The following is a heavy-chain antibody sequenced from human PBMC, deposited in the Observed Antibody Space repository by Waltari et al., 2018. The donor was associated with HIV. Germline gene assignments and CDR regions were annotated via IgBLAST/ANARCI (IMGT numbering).Heavy chain of an antibody. CDR1: GFIFDDYA. D-gene: IGHD6-6*01. CDR2: ISWNSGSI. Sequence: EVQLVESGGGLVQPGRSLRLSCAASGFIFDDYAMHWVRQAPGKGLEWVSGISWNSGSIGYVDSVKGRFTISRDKAKNTLYLQMSSLRAEDTALYYRVKGGEIGTRPAVGGWFFDLWGRGTLVTVSS. CDR3: VKGGEIGTRPAVGGWFFDL. V-gene: IGHV3-9*01. J-gene: IGHJ2*01.